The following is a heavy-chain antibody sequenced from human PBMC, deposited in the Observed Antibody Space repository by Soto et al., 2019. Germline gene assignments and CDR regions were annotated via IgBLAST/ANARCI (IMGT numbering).Heavy chain of an antibody. Sequence: GASVKVSCKSSGGTVSSYRINWVRQAPGQGLEWVGGIVPIYRTADYAQKFQGRVTITADESARTSYMELRSLKSQDTAVYYCARGKITIFWNEGFDYWGQGTLVTVSS. CDR2: IVPIYRTA. CDR3: ARGKITIFWNEGFDY. CDR1: GGTVSSYR. J-gene: IGHJ4*02. D-gene: IGHD3-9*01. V-gene: IGHV1-69*13.